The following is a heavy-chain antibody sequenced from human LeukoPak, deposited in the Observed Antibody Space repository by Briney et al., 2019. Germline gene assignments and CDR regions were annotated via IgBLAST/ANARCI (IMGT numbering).Heavy chain of an antibody. CDR3: ARYGYGLY. J-gene: IGHJ4*02. D-gene: IGHD5-18*01. Sequence: GGSRRLSCAASGFTFSAYWMHWVRQAPGKGLVWVSENNSDGSRTNYADSVKGRFTISRDNAKNTLYPQMNSLRAEDTAVYYCARYGYGLYWGQGILVTVSS. V-gene: IGHV3-74*01. CDR2: NNSDGSRT. CDR1: GFTFSAYW.